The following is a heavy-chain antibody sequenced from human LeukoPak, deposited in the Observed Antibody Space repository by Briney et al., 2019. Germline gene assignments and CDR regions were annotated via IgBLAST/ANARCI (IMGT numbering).Heavy chain of an antibody. V-gene: IGHV1-69*15. D-gene: IGHD6-19*01. J-gene: IGHJ4*02. CDR1: GGTFSSYA. CDR2: IIPIFGTA. Sequence: ASVKVSCKASGGTFSSYAIGWVRQAPGQGLEWMGRIIPIFGTANYAQKFQGRVTITPDEPTSTAYMELSSLRSEDTAVYHCAREPPPWLADYFDYWGQGTLVTVSS. CDR3: AREPPPWLADYFDY.